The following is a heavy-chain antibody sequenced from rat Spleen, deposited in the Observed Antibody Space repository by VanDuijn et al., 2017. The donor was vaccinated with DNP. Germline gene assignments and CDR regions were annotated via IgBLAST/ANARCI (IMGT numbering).Heavy chain of an antibody. CDR3: AGRPPPTRGPFDY. CDR2: ISYDGSST. J-gene: IGHJ2*01. V-gene: IGHV5-29*01. Sequence: EVQLVESGGGPVQPGRSLKLSCVASGFIFSNYGMAWVRQAPTKGLEWVATISYDGSSTWYRDSVKGRFTISRDNAKSTLYPQMDSLRSEDTATYYCAGRPPPTRGPFDYWGQGVTVTVSS. D-gene: IGHD1-4*01. CDR1: GFIFSNYG.